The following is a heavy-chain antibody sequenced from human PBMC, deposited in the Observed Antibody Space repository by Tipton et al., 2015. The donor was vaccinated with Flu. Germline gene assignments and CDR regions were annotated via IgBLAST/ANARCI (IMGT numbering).Heavy chain of an antibody. D-gene: IGHD3-10*01. CDR2: INHSGTT. CDR1: GGSFSAYY. V-gene: IGHV4-34*01. J-gene: IGHJ4*02. Sequence: TLSLTCAVYGGSFSAYYWSWIRQPPGKGLEWVGEINHSGTTNYNPSLTSRVTISADTSKNQFSLKMSSVTAADTAVYYCARFSVRGESDYWGQGTLVTVSS. CDR3: ARFSVRGESDY.